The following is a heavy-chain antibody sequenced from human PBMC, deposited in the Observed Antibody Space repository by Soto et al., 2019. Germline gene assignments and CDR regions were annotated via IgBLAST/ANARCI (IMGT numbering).Heavy chain of an antibody. CDR2: IYYTGST. D-gene: IGHD1-26*01. CDR1: GGSISNYY. J-gene: IGHJ5*02. Sequence: ETLSLTCTVSGGSISNYYWSWIRQPPGKGLEWVGYIYYTGSTSYNPSLKSRVAMSVDTSKKQISLKLTSVTAADTAVYYCAREYRRWFDPWGQGTLVTVSS. V-gene: IGHV4-59*01. CDR3: AREYRRWFDP.